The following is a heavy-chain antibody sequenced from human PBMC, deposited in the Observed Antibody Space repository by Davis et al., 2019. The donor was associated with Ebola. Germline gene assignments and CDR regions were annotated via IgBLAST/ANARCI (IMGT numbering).Heavy chain of an antibody. J-gene: IGHJ4*02. V-gene: IGHV5-51*01. CDR3: ARLGARRAVAALDY. CDR1: GYSFGSYW. D-gene: IGHD6-19*01. CDR2: IYTGDSDT. Sequence: KVSCKGSGYSFGSYWIAWVRQMPGKGLEWMGIIYTGDSDTRYSPSFQGQVTISADKSISTAYLQWSSLKASDTAMYYCARLGARRAVAALDYWGQGTLVTVSS.